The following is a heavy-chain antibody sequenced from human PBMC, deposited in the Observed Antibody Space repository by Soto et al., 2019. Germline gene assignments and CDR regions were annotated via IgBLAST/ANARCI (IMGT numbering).Heavy chain of an antibody. CDR1: GFSISTTGVG. V-gene: IGHV2-5*02. J-gene: IGHJ2*01. CDR2: IFWDDGK. D-gene: IGHD3-16*01. CDR3: AYRRLQGATYFDL. Sequence: QITLKASGPTLVKPTQTLTLTCTVSGFSISTTGVGVGWIRQAQGQALEYLAIIFWDDGKDYSPPLKSRLTITNDTSENQVVLTLTYVAPVDTGTHYCAYRRLQGATYFDLWGRGTLVTVSS.